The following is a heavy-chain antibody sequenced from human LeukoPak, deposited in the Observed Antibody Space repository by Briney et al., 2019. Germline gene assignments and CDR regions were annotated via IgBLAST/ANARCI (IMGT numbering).Heavy chain of an antibody. J-gene: IGHJ5*02. CDR2: ISSSSSYI. CDR3: ARDCGGGSCYNWFDP. V-gene: IGHV3-11*06. D-gene: IGHD2-15*01. Sequence: KPGGSLRLSCAASGFTFSDYYMSWIRQAPGKGLEWVSSISSSSSYIYYADSVKGRFTISRDNAKNSLYLQMNSLRAEDTAVYYCARDCGGGSCYNWFDPWGQGTLVTVSS. CDR1: GFTFSDYY.